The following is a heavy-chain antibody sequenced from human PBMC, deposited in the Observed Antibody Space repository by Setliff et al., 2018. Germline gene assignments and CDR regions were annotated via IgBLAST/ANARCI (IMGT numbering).Heavy chain of an antibody. J-gene: IGHJ4*02. CDR3: ARVHYETSTYSPTLFDH. CDR2: ISGSAQTT. D-gene: IGHD3-22*01. V-gene: IGHV3-23*01. CDR1: GFTFSSYA. Sequence: GGSLRLSCAASGFTFSSYAITWVRQAPGKGLEWVSMISGSAQTTYYADSVKGRFTISRDNSKNTVYLEMNSLRAEDTAVYYCARVHYETSTYSPTLFDHWGQGALVTVPS.